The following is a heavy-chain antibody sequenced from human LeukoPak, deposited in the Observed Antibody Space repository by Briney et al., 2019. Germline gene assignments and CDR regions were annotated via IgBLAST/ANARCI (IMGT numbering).Heavy chain of an antibody. CDR3: ARLMWELPPHYYYMDV. J-gene: IGHJ6*03. CDR1: GFTFSSYS. CDR2: ISSSSYI. Sequence: GGSLRLSCAASGFTFSSYSMNWVRQAPGKGLEWVSSISSSSYIYYADSVKGRFTISRDNAKKSLFLQMNSLRAEDTAVYYCARLMWELPPHYYYMDVWGKGTTVTISS. D-gene: IGHD1-26*01. V-gene: IGHV3-21*01.